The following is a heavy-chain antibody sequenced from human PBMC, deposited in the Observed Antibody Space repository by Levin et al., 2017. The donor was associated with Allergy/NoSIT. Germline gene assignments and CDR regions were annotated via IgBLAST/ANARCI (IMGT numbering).Heavy chain of an antibody. Sequence: QPSETLSLTCAASGFTFSTYDMIWVRQAPGKGLEWVSTVSATGGNTFYAHSARGRFTISRDNSKNTLWLQMSSLRADDTAVYYCAKKVGATLVWGQGTLVTVSS. J-gene: IGHJ4*02. CDR1: GFTFSTYD. CDR2: VSATGGNT. V-gene: IGHV3-23*01. CDR3: AKKVGATLV. D-gene: IGHD1-26*01.